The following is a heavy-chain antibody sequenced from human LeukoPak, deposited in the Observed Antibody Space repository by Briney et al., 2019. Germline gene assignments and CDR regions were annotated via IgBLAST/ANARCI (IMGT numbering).Heavy chain of an antibody. CDR1: GFTFSDYY. Sequence: GGSLRLSCAASGFTFSDYYMSWIRQAPGKGLEWVSYISSSGSTIYYADSVKGRFTISRDNAKNSLYLQMNSLRAEDTAVYYCAKDGKWNPTYFDYWGQGTLVTVSS. V-gene: IGHV3-11*01. CDR2: ISSSGSTI. J-gene: IGHJ4*02. D-gene: IGHD1-1*01. CDR3: AKDGKWNPTYFDY.